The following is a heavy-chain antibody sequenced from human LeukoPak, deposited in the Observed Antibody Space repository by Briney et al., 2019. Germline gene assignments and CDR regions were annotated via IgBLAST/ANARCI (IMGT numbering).Heavy chain of an antibody. V-gene: IGHV3-30-3*01. CDR2: ISYDGSNK. D-gene: IGHD3-22*01. J-gene: IGHJ4*02. Sequence: PGGSLRLSWAASGFTFSSYAMHWVRQAPGKGLEWVAVISYDGSNKYYADSVKGRFTISRDNSKNTLYLQMNSLRAEDTAVYYCAKGRLRGSSGYYGEPDYWGQGTLVTVSS. CDR3: AKGRLRGSSGYYGEPDY. CDR1: GFTFSSYA.